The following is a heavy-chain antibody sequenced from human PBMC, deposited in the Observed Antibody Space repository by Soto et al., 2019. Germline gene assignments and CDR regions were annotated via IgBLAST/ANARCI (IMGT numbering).Heavy chain of an antibody. CDR3: AKAAEHYAYASASYSLQPDSWYFDL. Sequence: ELQLLESGGGLVQPGGSLRPSCAASGFTFSSYAMRWVRQAPGKGLEWVSSISGSGGSTYYADSVKGRFPISRDNSKDTLHLQMNSLRAEDTAVYYCAKAAEHYAYASASYSLQPDSWYFDLWGRGTLVTVSS. J-gene: IGHJ2*01. CDR2: ISGSGGST. CDR1: GFTFSSYA. D-gene: IGHD3-10*01. V-gene: IGHV3-23*01.